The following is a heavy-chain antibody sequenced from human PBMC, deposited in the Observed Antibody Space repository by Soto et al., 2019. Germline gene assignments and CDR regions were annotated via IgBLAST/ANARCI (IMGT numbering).Heavy chain of an antibody. CDR3: ARHVDYYYGMDV. CDR1: GYRFTSYW. J-gene: IGHJ6*02. CDR2: IYPTDSDT. Sequence: RGESLKISCKASGYRFTSYWIGWVRQMPGKGLEWMGIIYPTDSDTRYSPSFQGQVTISVDKSINTAYLQWSSLKASDTAMYYCARHVDYYYGMDVWGQGTKVTVSS. V-gene: IGHV5-51*01.